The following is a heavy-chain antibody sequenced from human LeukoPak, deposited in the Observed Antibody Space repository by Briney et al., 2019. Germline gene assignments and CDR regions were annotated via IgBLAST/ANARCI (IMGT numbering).Heavy chain of an antibody. CDR3: ARTLQSYGHNYFDP. Sequence: HGESLKISCKGSGCDFATYWIGWVRQTPGKGLEWVGIIYPADSDTRYSPSFQGHVTISADYSISTAYLQWSSLKASDTAIYYCARTLQSYGHNYFDPWGQGTLVTVSS. CDR1: GCDFATYW. CDR2: IYPADSDT. V-gene: IGHV5-51*01. D-gene: IGHD3-16*01. J-gene: IGHJ5*02.